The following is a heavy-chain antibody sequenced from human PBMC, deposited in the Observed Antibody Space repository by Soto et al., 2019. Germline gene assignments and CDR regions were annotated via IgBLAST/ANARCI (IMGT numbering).Heavy chain of an antibody. D-gene: IGHD3-9*01. Sequence: PSETLSLTCTVSGGSISSGGYYWSWIRQHPGKGLEWIGYIYYSGSTYYNPSLKSRVTISVDTSKNQFSLKLSSVTAADTAVYYCARSEYYDILTGPTHFDYWGQGTLVTVSS. V-gene: IGHV4-31*03. CDR1: GGSISSGGYY. J-gene: IGHJ4*02. CDR2: IYYSGST. CDR3: ARSEYYDILTGPTHFDY.